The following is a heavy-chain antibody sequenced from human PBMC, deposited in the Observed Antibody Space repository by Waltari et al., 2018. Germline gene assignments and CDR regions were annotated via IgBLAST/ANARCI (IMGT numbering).Heavy chain of an antibody. D-gene: IGHD6-6*01. J-gene: IGHJ6*04. CDR2: ISSSGGAT. CDR1: AFTFSDYH. CDR3: ARAHITVRVLDV. Sequence: QVQLVESGGGLVKPGGSLNLSCVGSAFTFSDYHMNWIRQAPGKGLGWVSGISSSGGATYYVDSVKGRFIISRDSSKNSLYLQMNSLSVEDTAVYFCARAHITVRVLDVWGKGTTVTVSS. V-gene: IGHV3-11*01.